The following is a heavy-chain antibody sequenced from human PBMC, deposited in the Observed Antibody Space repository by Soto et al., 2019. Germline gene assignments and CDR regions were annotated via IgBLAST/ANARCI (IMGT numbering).Heavy chain of an antibody. CDR3: AKGHDFWTTYSYYYGMYV. D-gene: IGHD3-3*01. CDR1: GFSFSKYA. Sequence: GGSLRLSCAAWGFSFSKYAMNWVHQAPGKXLEWVSGISSSGGSTAYGDSVKGRFTISRDNSKNTLYLQMNSLRADDAAVYFCAKGHDFWTTYSYYYGMYVWGQGTTVTVSS. J-gene: IGHJ6*02. CDR2: ISSSGGST. V-gene: IGHV3-23*01.